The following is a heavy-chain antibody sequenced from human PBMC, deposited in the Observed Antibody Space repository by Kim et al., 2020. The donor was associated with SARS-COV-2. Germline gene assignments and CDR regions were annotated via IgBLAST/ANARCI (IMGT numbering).Heavy chain of an antibody. CDR2: IKQDGSAK. Sequence: GGSLRLSCAASGFTFSNYWMSWVRQAPGKGLEWVANIKQDGSAKNYVDSVKGRSTISRDNAKNSLYVQMNSLRADDTAMYYCAKHENGGSYTFKYWGQGTLVTVSS. V-gene: IGHV3-7*01. CDR1: GFTFSNYW. D-gene: IGHD3-10*01. J-gene: IGHJ4*02. CDR3: AKHENGGSYTFKY.